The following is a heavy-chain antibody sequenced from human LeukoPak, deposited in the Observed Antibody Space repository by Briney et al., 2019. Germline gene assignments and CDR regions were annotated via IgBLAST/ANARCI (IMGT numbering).Heavy chain of an antibody. D-gene: IGHD3-10*01. CDR3: AKLLWFGELIDAFDI. CDR1: GFTFSSYT. Sequence: PGGSLRLSCVASGFTFSSYTMNWVRQAPGKGLEWVSSISSGSSYIYYADYADSVKGRFTISRDNSKNTLYLQMNSLRAEDTAVYYCAKLLWFGELIDAFDIWGQGTMVTVSS. CDR2: ISSGSSYI. J-gene: IGHJ3*02. V-gene: IGHV3-21*01.